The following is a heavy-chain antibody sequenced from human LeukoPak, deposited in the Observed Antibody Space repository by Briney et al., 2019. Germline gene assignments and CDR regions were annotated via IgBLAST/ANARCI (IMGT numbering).Heavy chain of an antibody. CDR2: ISSSGSTI. Sequence: PGGSLRLSCAASGFTFSDYYMGWIRQAPGKGLEWVSYISSSGSTIYYADSVKGRFTISRDNAKNSLYLQMNSLRAEDTAVYYCARDLGEDIVVVPAAIDYFDYWGQGTLVTVSS. CDR1: GFTFSDYY. V-gene: IGHV3-11*01. CDR3: ARDLGEDIVVVPAAIDYFDY. D-gene: IGHD2-2*01. J-gene: IGHJ4*02.